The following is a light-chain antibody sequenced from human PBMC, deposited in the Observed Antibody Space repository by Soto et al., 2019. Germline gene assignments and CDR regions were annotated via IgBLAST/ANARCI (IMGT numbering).Light chain of an antibody. CDR3: MQFTHVPYT. CDR2: KLS. V-gene: IGKV2-24*01. Sequence: DVVLTQTPLFSPVTLGQPASISCRSSQSLVHSDGNTYLSWLQQRPGQPPRLLIYKLSNRFFGVPDRFSGSGASTAFTLRISRVDAGEVGIYYCMQFTHVPYTVGQESKLEI. CDR1: QSLVHSDGNTY. J-gene: IGKJ2*01.